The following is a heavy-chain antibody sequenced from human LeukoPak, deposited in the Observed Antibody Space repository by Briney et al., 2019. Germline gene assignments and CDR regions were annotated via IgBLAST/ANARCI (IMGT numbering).Heavy chain of an antibody. CDR2: ISGSGGST. Sequence: GGSLRLSCAASGFTFSSYAMSWVRQAPGKGLEWVSGISGSGGSTNYADSVKGRFTISRDNSKNTLYLQMNSLKAEDTAVYYCAKEGLWSSNGLPFDYWGRGTLVTVSS. CDR3: AKEGLWSSNGLPFDY. V-gene: IGHV3-23*01. D-gene: IGHD6-19*01. J-gene: IGHJ4*02. CDR1: GFTFSSYA.